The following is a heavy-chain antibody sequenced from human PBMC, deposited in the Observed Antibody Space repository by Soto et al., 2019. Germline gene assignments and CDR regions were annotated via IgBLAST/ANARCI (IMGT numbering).Heavy chain of an antibody. V-gene: IGHV4-39*01. CDR3: ARQGGYCSSTNCYGYYAMDV. CDR1: GGSISSGPYS. D-gene: IGHD2-2*01. J-gene: IGHJ6*02. CDR2: FHYGEST. Sequence: QLQLQESGPGLVKPSETLSLTCTVSGGSISSGPYSWGWIRQPPGEGLEWIATFHYGESTHYTPSLESRVSISVDTSKNQFSLRVTSVTAADTALYYCARQGGYCSSTNCYGYYAMDVWGQGTTVTVSS.